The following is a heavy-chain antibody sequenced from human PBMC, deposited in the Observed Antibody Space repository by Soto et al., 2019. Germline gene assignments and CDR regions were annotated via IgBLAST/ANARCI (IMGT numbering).Heavy chain of an antibody. CDR3: VKDLAYCRSVSCSLDY. Sequence: EVQLVESGGGLVQPGESLRLSCSASGFTFSSYPMHWVRQAPGKGLEYVSAVSGDGAYTYYADSVKGRVTISRDNAKNTLYLQMSSLRAGDTAMYYCVKDLAYCRSVSCSLDYWGQGTLVTVSS. CDR1: GFTFSSYP. D-gene: IGHD2-15*01. V-gene: IGHV3-64D*06. CDR2: VSGDGAYT. J-gene: IGHJ4*02.